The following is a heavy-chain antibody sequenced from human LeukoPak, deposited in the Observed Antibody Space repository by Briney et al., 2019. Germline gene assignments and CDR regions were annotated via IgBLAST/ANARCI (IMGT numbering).Heavy chain of an antibody. V-gene: IGHV1-46*01. CDR2: INPSGVST. Sequence: ASVKVSCKASGYTFTSYYMHWVRQAPGQGLEWMGVINPSGVSTINAQKFQGRVSMTRDTSTSTVYTELSSLRFDDTAVFYCARGQVSTGTLDYWGQGTLVTVSS. J-gene: IGHJ4*02. CDR1: GYTFTSYY. D-gene: IGHD3-9*01. CDR3: ARGQVSTGTLDY.